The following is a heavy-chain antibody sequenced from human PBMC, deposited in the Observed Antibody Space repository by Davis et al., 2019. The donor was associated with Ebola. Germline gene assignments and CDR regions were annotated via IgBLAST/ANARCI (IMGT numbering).Heavy chain of an antibody. D-gene: IGHD2/OR15-2a*01. V-gene: IGHV1-2*02. J-gene: IGHJ4*02. Sequence: AASVKVSCKATGYTFTDYYMHWVRQAPGQVLEWMGWINPKSGDTNYAQIFQGRVTMTRDTSISTAYMDLSGLRSDDTAVYYCARGERSMGNCFDYWGQGTLVTVSP. CDR1: GYTFTDYY. CDR3: ARGERSMGNCFDY. CDR2: INPKSGDT.